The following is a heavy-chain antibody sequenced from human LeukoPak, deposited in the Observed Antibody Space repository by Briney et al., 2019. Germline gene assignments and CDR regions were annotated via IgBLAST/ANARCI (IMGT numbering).Heavy chain of an antibody. V-gene: IGHV4-61*02. CDR1: GGSISSGSYY. D-gene: IGHD3-9*01. CDR3: AGYDILTGYYTYYYMDV. Sequence: SETLSLTCTVSGGSISSGSYYWSWIRQPAGKGLEWIGRIYTSGSTNYNPSLKSRVTISVDTSKNQFSLKLSSVTAADTAVYYCAGYDILTGYYTYYYMDVWGKGTTVTVSS. CDR2: IYTSGST. J-gene: IGHJ6*03.